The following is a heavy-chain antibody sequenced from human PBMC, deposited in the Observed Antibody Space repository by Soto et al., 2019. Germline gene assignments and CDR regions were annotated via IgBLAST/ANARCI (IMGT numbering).Heavy chain of an antibody. D-gene: IGHD3-10*01. CDR3: ARGHNYGSGTFSGMDV. CDR1: GGSFSGYY. CDR2: IIHSGST. J-gene: IGHJ6*02. V-gene: IGHV4-34*01. Sequence: SETLSLTCAVYGGSFSGYYWSWIRQPPENGLEWIGEIIHSGSTNYNPSLKSRVTISVDTSKNQFSLKLSSVTGADTAVYYCARGHNYGSGTFSGMDVWGQGTTVTVSS.